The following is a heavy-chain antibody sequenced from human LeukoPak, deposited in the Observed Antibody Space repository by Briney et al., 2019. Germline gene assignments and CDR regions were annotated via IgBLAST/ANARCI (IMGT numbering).Heavy chain of an antibody. Sequence: ASVKVSCKASGYTFTSYSMHWVRQPPGQGLEWMGIINPSGGSTSYAQKFQGRVTMTRDTSTSTVYMELSSLRSEDTAVYYCARDLAYYYDSSGYYYFDYWGQGTLVTVSS. CDR2: INPSGGST. J-gene: IGHJ4*02. CDR1: GYTFTSYS. CDR3: ARDLAYYYDSSGYYYFDY. V-gene: IGHV1-46*01. D-gene: IGHD3-22*01.